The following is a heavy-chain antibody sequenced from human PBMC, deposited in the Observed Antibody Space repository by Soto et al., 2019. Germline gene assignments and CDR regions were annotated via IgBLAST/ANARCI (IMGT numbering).Heavy chain of an antibody. CDR2: INTHSGNT. V-gene: IGHV1-18*01. J-gene: IGHJ6*02. CDR1: GYTFTNFG. D-gene: IGHD3-10*01. Sequence: GASVKVSCKASGYTFTNFGISWVRQAPGQGLEWLGWINTHSGNTNYAQNLQGRVIMTADTSTNTAYMELRSLRSDDTAIYYCTREGSAPYYYYGMDAWGQGTTVTVSS. CDR3: TREGSAPYYYYGMDA.